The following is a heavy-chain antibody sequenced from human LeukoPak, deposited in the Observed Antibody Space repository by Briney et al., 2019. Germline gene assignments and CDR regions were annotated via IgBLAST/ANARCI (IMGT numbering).Heavy chain of an antibody. CDR3: ARASGNFYYGMDV. J-gene: IGHJ6*02. CDR2: IYYRGST. V-gene: IGHV4-39*02. Sequence: SETLSLTCTVSGGSISSTNSYWGWVRQPPGTGLEWIGSIYYRGSTYYNPSLKSQVTMSVDTSKNLFSLKLSSVTAADTAVYHCARASGNFYYGMDVWGQGTTVTVSS. CDR1: GGSISSTNSY.